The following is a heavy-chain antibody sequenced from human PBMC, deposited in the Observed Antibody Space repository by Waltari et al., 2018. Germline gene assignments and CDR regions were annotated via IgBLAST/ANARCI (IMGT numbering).Heavy chain of an antibody. J-gene: IGHJ5*02. V-gene: IGHV1-2*06. CDR1: GYTFTGYY. Sequence: QVQLVQSGSELKKPGASVKVSCKASGYTFTGYYMHWVRQAPGQGLEWRGRINPNSGGTNYAQKFQGRVTMTRDTSISTAYMELSRLRSDDTAVYYCARVTVVEYNWFDPWGQGTLVTVSS. CDR3: ARVTVVEYNWFDP. CDR2: INPNSGGT. D-gene: IGHD2-21*01.